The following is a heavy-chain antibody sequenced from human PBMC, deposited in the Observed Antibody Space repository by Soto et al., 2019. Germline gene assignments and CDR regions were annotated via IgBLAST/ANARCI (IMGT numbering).Heavy chain of an antibody. CDR3: ARDKGGQLDHYYGMDV. CDR2: IYYSGST. V-gene: IGHV4-59*01. J-gene: IGHJ6*02. Sequence: SETLSLTCTVSGGSISSYYWSWIRQPPGKGLEWIGYIYYSGSTNYNPSLKSRVTISVDTSKNQFSLKLSSVTAADTAVYYCARDKGGQLDHYYGMDVWGQGTTVTVSS. D-gene: IGHD6-6*01. CDR1: GGSISSYY.